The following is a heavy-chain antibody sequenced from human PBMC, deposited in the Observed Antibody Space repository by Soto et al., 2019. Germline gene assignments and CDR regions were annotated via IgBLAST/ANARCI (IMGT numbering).Heavy chain of an antibody. D-gene: IGHD1-26*01. V-gene: IGHV1-46*01. CDR3: AREEGAIPDAFDI. Sequence: QVQLVQSGAEVKKPGASVKVSCKASGYTFTSYYMHWVRQAPGQGLEWMGIINPSGGSTSYAQKFQGRVTMTRDTSTSTVYLELSSLRSEDTAVYYCAREEGAIPDAFDIWGQGTMVTVSS. CDR2: INPSGGST. CDR1: GYTFTSYY. J-gene: IGHJ3*02.